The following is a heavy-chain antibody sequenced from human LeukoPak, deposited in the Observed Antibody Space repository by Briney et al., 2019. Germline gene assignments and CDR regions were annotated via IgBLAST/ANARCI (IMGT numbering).Heavy chain of an antibody. CDR1: GGSINGYY. V-gene: IGHV4-59*01. Sequence: SETLSLTCTVSGGSINGYYWSWIRQPPGKGLEWIGYIYYSGGTNYNPSLQSRVSISIDTSKNQFSLKLNSVTAADTAVYFCVLTSGAWTFDYWGQGTLVTVSS. CDR2: IYYSGGT. J-gene: IGHJ4*02. CDR3: VLTSGAWTFDY. D-gene: IGHD3-10*01.